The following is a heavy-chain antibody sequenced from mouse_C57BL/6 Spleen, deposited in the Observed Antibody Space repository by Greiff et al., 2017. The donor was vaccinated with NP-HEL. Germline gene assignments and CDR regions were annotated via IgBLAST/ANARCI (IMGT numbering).Heavy chain of an antibody. CDR1: GYTFTDYY. Sequence: EVQLQQSGPELVKPGASVKISCKASGYTFTDYYMNWVKQSHGKSLEWIGDINPNNGGTSYNQKFKGKATLTVDKSSSTAYMELRSLTSEDSAVYYCAREEYGPFFDYWGQGTTLTVSS. V-gene: IGHV1-26*01. CDR3: AREEYGPFFDY. J-gene: IGHJ2*01. CDR2: INPNNGGT. D-gene: IGHD1-1*02.